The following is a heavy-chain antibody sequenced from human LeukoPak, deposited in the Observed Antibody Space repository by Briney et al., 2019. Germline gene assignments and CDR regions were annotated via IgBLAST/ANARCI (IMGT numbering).Heavy chain of an antibody. Sequence: SQTLSLTCTVSGGSLSSGGYYWSWIRQHPGKGLEWIGYIYYSGSTYYNPSLKSRVTISADTSKNQFSLKLSSVTAADTAVYYCAREPTYYYDSSGPVDAFDIWGQGTMVTVSS. J-gene: IGHJ3*02. V-gene: IGHV4-31*03. CDR1: GGSLSSGGYY. CDR2: IYYSGST. CDR3: AREPTYYYDSSGPVDAFDI. D-gene: IGHD3-22*01.